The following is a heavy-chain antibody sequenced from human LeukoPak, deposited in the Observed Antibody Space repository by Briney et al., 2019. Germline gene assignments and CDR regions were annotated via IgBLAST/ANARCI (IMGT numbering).Heavy chain of an antibody. J-gene: IGHJ1*01. V-gene: IGHV3-23*01. D-gene: IGHD3-10*01. CDR3: AKDGRELRGVIRGYFQH. CDR2: ISGSGGST. CDR1: GFTFSSYA. Sequence: GGSLRHSCAASGFTFSSYAMSWVRQAPGKGLEWVSAISGSGGSTYYADSVKGRFTISRDNSKNTLYLQMNSLRAEDTAVYYCAKDGRELRGVIRGYFQHSGQGTLVTVSS.